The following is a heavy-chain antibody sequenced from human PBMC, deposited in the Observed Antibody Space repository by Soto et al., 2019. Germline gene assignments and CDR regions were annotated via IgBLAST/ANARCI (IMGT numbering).Heavy chain of an antibody. D-gene: IGHD5-12*01. CDR3: ARDPPRSGYVRSVR. CDR1: GFTFSSYW. V-gene: IGHV3-7*01. CDR2: IKQDGSEK. Sequence: EVQLVESGGGLVQPGGSLRLSCAASGFTFSSYWMSWVRQAPGQGLEWVANIKQDGSEKYYVDSVKGRFTNTRDNAKNSQYLQMNSLRAEDTAGYYCARDPPRSGYVRSVRWGQGTLVTVSS. J-gene: IGHJ4*02.